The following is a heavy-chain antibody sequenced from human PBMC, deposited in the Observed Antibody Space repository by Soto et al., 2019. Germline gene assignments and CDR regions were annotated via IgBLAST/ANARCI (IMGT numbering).Heavy chain of an antibody. CDR1: GFTFSSYE. V-gene: IGHV3-48*03. CDR2: ISSSGSTI. CDR3: ARGERFLEWLLHFGY. J-gene: IGHJ4*02. D-gene: IGHD3-3*01. Sequence: SGGSLRLSCAASGFTFSSYEMNWVRQAPGKGLEWVSYISSSGSTIYYADSVKGRFTISRDNAKNSLYLQMNSLRAEDTAVYYCARGERFLEWLLHFGYWGQGTLVTVPS.